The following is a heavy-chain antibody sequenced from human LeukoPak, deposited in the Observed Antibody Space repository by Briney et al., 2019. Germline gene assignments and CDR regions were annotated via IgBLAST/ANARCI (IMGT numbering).Heavy chain of an antibody. V-gene: IGHV4-4*02. D-gene: IGHD4-17*01. CDR2: IYHSGST. J-gene: IGHJ5*02. CDR1: GGSISGSNW. CDR3: ARVFYGDYIRWFDP. Sequence: SGTLSLTCAVSGGSISGSNWWSWVRQPPGKGLEWIGEIYHSGSTNYDPSLKSRVTISVDKSKNQFSLKLSSVTAADTAVYYCARVFYGDYIRWFDPWGQGTLVTVSS.